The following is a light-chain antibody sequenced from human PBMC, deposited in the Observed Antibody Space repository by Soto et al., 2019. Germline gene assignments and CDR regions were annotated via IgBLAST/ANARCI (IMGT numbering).Light chain of an antibody. Sequence: QSALTQPPSASGSPGQSVTISCTGTSSDVGGYNYVSWYQQHPGKVPNLMVYEVNKRPSGVPDRFSGSKSGNTASLTVSGLEAEDEADYYYTSYAGGNNVFGTGTKLTVL. CDR3: TSYAGGNNV. CDR2: EVN. CDR1: SSDVGGYNY. J-gene: IGLJ1*01. V-gene: IGLV2-8*01.